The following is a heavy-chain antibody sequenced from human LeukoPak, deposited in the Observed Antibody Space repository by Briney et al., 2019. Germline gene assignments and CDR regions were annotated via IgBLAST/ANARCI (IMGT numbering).Heavy chain of an antibody. D-gene: IGHD3-22*01. CDR1: GFTFSSYE. V-gene: IGHV3-48*03. J-gene: IGHJ4*02. CDR2: ISSSGSTI. Sequence: GGSLGLSCAASGFTFSSYEMNWVRQAPGKGLEWVSYISSSGSTIYYADSVKGRFTISRDNAKNSLYLQMNSLRAEDTAVYYCARGPDSSGYYYRNYFDYWGQGTLVTVSS. CDR3: ARGPDSSGYYYRNYFDY.